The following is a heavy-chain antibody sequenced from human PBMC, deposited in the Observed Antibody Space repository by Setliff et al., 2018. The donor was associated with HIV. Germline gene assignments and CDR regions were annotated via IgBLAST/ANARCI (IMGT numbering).Heavy chain of an antibody. Sequence: SETLSLTCTVSGGSISSYYWSWIRQPPEKGLEWIGYIYDRGGTNYNPSLKSRVTISLDTSKNQFSLKLNSVTAADTAVYYCARQLSNSFDYWGQGTLVTVSS. D-gene: IGHD1-1*01. J-gene: IGHJ4*02. CDR2: IYDRGGT. CDR3: ARQLSNSFDY. CDR1: GGSISSYY. V-gene: IGHV4-59*01.